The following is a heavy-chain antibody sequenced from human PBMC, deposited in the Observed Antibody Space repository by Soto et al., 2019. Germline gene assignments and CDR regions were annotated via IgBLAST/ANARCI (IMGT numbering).Heavy chain of an antibody. J-gene: IGHJ3*02. CDR2: ISWNSGSI. Sequence: EVQLVESGGGLVQPGRSLRLSCAASGFTFDDYAMHWVRQAPGKGLEWVSGISWNSGSIGYADSVKGRFTISRDNAKNSLYLQMNSLRAEDTALCYCAKDIGPYSSGWDIWGQGTMVTVSS. CDR1: GFTFDDYA. CDR3: AKDIGPYSSGWDI. D-gene: IGHD6-19*01. V-gene: IGHV3-9*01.